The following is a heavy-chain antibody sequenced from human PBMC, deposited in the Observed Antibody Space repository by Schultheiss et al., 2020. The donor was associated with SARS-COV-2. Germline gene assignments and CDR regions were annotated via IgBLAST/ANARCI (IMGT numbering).Heavy chain of an antibody. CDR1: GFTFSDYY. CDR3: AKGSIAARPYYFDY. Sequence: GGSLRLSCAASGFTFSDYYMSWIRQAPGKGLEWVSYISSSSSYTNYADSVKGRFTISRDNSKNTLYLQMNSLRAEDTAVYYCAKGSIAARPYYFDYWGQGTLVTVSS. V-gene: IGHV3-11*05. J-gene: IGHJ4*02. D-gene: IGHD6-6*01. CDR2: ISSSSSYT.